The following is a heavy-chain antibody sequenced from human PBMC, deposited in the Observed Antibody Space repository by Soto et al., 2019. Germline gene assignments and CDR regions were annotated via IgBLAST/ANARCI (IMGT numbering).Heavy chain of an antibody. D-gene: IGHD2-21*02. CDR3: ARDLGGEYCGGDCYWENAFDI. CDR2: IYYSGST. J-gene: IGHJ3*02. V-gene: IGHV4-59*01. Sequence: TLSLTCTVSGGSISSYYWSWIRQPPGKGLEWIGYIYYSGSTNYNPSLKSRVTISVDTSKNQFSLKLSSVTAADTAVYYCARDLGGEYCGGDCYWENAFDIWGQGTMVTVSS. CDR1: GGSISSYY.